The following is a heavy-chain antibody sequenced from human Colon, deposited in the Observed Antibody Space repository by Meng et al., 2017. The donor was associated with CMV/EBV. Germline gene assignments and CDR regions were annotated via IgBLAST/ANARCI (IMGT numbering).Heavy chain of an antibody. J-gene: IGHJ6*02. CDR2: ISTSGTNI. Sequence: GESLKISCATSGFTFSSYTMHWVRQAPGKGLEWVSSISTSGTNIYYADSVKGRFTVSRDDARDSLYLQLNSLRAEDTAVYYCARDQYTAMVKDGMDVWGQGTTVTVSS. V-gene: IGHV3-21*01. CDR1: GFTFSSYT. CDR3: ARDQYTAMVKDGMDV. D-gene: IGHD5-18*01.